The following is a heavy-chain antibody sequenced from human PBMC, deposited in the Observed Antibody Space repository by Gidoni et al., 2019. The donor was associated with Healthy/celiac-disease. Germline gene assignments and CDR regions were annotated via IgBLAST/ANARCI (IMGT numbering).Heavy chain of an antibody. D-gene: IGHD2-2*02. J-gene: IGHJ6*02. CDR1: GFSLSTSGMC. V-gene: IGHV2-70*15. CDR2: IDWDDDK. CDR3: ARSRGQLLYRDYYYGMDV. Sequence: QVTLRESGPALVKPTQTFTLTCTFSGFSLSTSGMCVSWIRQTPGTALEWLARIDWDDDKYYSTSLKTRLTISKDTSKNQVVLTMTNMDPVDTATYYCARSRGQLLYRDYYYGMDVWGQGTTVTVSS.